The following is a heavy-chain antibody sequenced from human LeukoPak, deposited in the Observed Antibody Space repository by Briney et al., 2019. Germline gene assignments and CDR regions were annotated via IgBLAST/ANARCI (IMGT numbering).Heavy chain of an antibody. CDR1: GGSISSGDYY. CDR2: IYYSGST. J-gene: IGHJ4*02. V-gene: IGHV4-30-4*08. CDR3: ARGVMGDGNDYFDY. Sequence: PSQTLSLTCTVSGGSISSGDYYWSWIRQPPGKGLEWIGYIYYSGSTYYNPSLKSRVTISVDTSKNQFSLKLSSVTAADTAVYYCARGVMGDGNDYFDYWGQGTLVTVSS. D-gene: IGHD3-16*01.